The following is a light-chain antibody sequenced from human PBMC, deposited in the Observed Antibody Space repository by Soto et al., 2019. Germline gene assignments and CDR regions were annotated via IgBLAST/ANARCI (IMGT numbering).Light chain of an antibody. J-gene: IGKJ5*01. CDR3: QKYGSSPPIT. CDR2: GAS. CDR1: QSITSNY. Sequence: EPGLTQSQETLSVSTGERAALSCRSSQSITSNYIAWYQQKPGQAPRLLIYGASSRARGIPDRFSGSGSGTDFTLTISRLEPEDFAVYYCQKYGSSPPITFGQGTRLEIK. V-gene: IGKV3-20*01.